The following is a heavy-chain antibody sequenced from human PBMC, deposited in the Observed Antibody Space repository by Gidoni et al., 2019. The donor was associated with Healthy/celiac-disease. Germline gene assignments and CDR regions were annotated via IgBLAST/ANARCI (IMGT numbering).Heavy chain of an antibody. V-gene: IGHV4-59*08. D-gene: IGHD6-13*01. J-gene: IGHJ6*02. CDR1: GGSISSYY. CDR3: ARHLQQNQGIAAAGPHYGMDV. Sequence: QVQLQESGPGLVKPSETLSLTCTVSGGSISSYYWSWIRQPPGKGLEWIGYIYYSGSTNYNPSLKSRVTISVDTSKNQFSLKLSSVTAADTAVYYCARHLQQNQGIAAAGPHYGMDVWGQGTTVTVSS. CDR2: IYYSGST.